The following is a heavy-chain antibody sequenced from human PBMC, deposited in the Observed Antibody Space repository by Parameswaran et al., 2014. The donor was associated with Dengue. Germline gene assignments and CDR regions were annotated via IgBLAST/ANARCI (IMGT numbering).Heavy chain of an antibody. V-gene: IGHV4-34*01. CDR2: INHSGST. CDR3: ARGPVVPAGPTYYYYGMDV. D-gene: IGHD2-2*01. Sequence: WIRQPPGKGLEWIGEINHSGSTNYNPSLKSRVTISVDTSKNQFSLKLSSVTAADTAVYYCARGPVVPAGPTYYYYGMDVWGQGTTVTVSS. J-gene: IGHJ6*02.